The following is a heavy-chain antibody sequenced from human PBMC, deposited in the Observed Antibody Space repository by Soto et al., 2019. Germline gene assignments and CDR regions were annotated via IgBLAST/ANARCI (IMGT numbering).Heavy chain of an antibody. J-gene: IGHJ4*02. Sequence: GGSLRLSCTASGFTFGDYAMSWFRQAPGKGLEWVGFIRSKAYGGTTEYAASVKGRFTISRDDSKSIAYLQMNSLKTEDTAVYYCTRGYSSSWYRGFDYWGQGTLVTVSS. CDR1: GFTFGDYA. V-gene: IGHV3-49*03. D-gene: IGHD6-13*01. CDR3: TRGYSSSWYRGFDY. CDR2: IRSKAYGGTT.